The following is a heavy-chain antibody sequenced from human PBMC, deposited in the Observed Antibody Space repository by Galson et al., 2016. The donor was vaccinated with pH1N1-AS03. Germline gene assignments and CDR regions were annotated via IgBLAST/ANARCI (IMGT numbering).Heavy chain of an antibody. J-gene: IGHJ4*02. CDR2: FSWDGVTT. V-gene: IGHV3-43*01. Sequence: SLRLSCAASGFTFHDYTMHWVRQVPGNGLEWVSLFSWDGVTTFYADSVKGRFAISRDNSQNSLYLQMNSPRIEDTAFYYCAKERNRIIDSWGQGTLVTVSS. CDR3: AKERNRIIDS. CDR1: GFTFHDYT. D-gene: IGHD2-15*01.